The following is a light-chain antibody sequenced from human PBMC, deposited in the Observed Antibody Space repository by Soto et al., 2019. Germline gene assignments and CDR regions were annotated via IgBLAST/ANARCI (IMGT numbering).Light chain of an antibody. CDR1: QSIGSSY. Sequence: EVVLTQSPGTLSLSPGERATLSCRASQSIGSSYLAWYQQKPGQAPRLPIYGASSRATGIPDRFSGGGSGTDFSLTISRLDPEDFAVYYCQQYSSSPITFGQGTRLEIK. CDR2: GAS. V-gene: IGKV3-20*01. CDR3: QQYSSSPIT. J-gene: IGKJ5*01.